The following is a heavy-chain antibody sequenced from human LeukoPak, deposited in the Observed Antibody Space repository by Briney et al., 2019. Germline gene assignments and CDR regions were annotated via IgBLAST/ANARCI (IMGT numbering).Heavy chain of an antibody. D-gene: IGHD6-19*01. CDR3: ATGIYSSGY. Sequence: PGRSLRLSCAASRFIFSSCGMHWVRQAPGKGLEWVAVIRYDGSNKYYADSVKGRFTISRDNAKNSLYLQMNNLRADDTAVYYCATGIYSSGYWGQGTLVTVSS. CDR2: IRYDGSNK. CDR1: RFIFSSCG. V-gene: IGHV3-33*03. J-gene: IGHJ4*02.